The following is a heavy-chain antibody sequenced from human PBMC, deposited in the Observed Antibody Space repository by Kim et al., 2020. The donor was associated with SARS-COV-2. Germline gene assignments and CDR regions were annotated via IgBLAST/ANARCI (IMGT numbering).Heavy chain of an antibody. V-gene: IGHV4-59*08. D-gene: IGHD6-13*01. CDR3: ARLRVPGSSWYHYFDY. CDR1: GGSISSYY. CDR2: IYYSGST. Sequence: SETLSLTCTVSGGSISSYYWSWIRQPPGKGLEWIGYIYYSGSTNYNPSLKSRVTISVDTSKNQFSLKLSSVTAADTAVYYCARLRVPGSSWYHYFDYWGQGTLVTVSS. J-gene: IGHJ4*02.